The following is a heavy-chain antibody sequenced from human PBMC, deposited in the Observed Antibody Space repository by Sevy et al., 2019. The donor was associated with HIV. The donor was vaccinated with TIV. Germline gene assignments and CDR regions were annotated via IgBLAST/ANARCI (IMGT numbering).Heavy chain of an antibody. CDR3: ARAFTGGYQQPFDY. CDR1: GFTFSSHA. V-gene: IGHV3-23*01. CDR2: ISDSGTTT. J-gene: IGHJ4*02. Sequence: LLRQGESLKISCAASGFTFSSHAMSWVRQAPGKGLEWVSAISDSGTTTYYKDSVKGRFTISRDNSKNTLYLQMDGLRAEDMAIYYCARAFTGGYQQPFDYWGQGTLVTVSS. D-gene: IGHD1-26*01.